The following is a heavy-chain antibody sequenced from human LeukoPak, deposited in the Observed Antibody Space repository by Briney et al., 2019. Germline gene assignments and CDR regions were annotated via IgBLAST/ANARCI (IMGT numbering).Heavy chain of an antibody. D-gene: IGHD3-3*01. CDR2: IYYSGST. CDR3: ARCGTLEYYDFWSGYYPNWFDP. Sequence: PSETLSLTCTVSGGSISSYYWSWIRQPPAKGLEWIGYIYYSGSTNYNPSLKSRVTISVDTSKNQFSLKLSSVTAADTAVYYCARCGTLEYYDFWSGYYPNWFDPWGQGTLVTVSS. V-gene: IGHV4-59*01. J-gene: IGHJ5*02. CDR1: GGSISSYY.